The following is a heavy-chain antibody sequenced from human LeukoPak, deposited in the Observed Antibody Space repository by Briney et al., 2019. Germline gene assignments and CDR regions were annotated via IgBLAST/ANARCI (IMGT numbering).Heavy chain of an antibody. CDR2: ISSSGSSI. CDR3: AKTLLYGVGGGYFDY. CDR1: GFTFSDYY. J-gene: IGHJ4*02. Sequence: PGGSLRLSCAASGFTFSDYYMNWIRQAPGKGLEWVSYISSSGSSIYYADSVKGRFTISRDNSKSTLFLQMSSLRAEDTAVYYCAKTLLYGVGGGYFDYWGQGTLVIVSS. V-gene: IGHV3-11*01. D-gene: IGHD3-10*01.